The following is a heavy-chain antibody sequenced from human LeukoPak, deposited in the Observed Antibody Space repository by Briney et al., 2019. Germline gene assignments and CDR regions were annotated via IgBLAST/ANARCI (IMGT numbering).Heavy chain of an antibody. CDR2: ISWNSGSI. CDR3: AKQFLSSGWSDPFDY. V-gene: IGHV3-9*01. D-gene: IGHD6-19*01. CDR1: GFTFGDYA. J-gene: IGHJ4*02. Sequence: PGGSLRLSCAASGFTFGDYAMHWVRQAPGKGLEWVSGISWNSGSIGYADSVKGRFTISRDNAKNSLYLQMNSLRAEDTALYYCAKQFLSSGWSDPFDYWGQGTLVTVSS.